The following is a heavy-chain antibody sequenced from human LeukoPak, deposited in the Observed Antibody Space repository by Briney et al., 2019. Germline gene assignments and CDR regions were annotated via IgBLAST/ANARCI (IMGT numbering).Heavy chain of an antibody. J-gene: IGHJ4*02. CDR2: ISGSNSYI. V-gene: IGHV3-21*01. D-gene: IGHD1-26*01. CDR1: GFTFSSYS. CDR3: ARVGATTDY. Sequence: GGSLRLSCAASGFTFSSYSMNWVRQAPGKGLEWVSSISGSNSYIYYADSMKGRFTISRDNAKNSLYLQMNSLRAEDTAVYYCARVGATTDYWGQGTLVTVSS.